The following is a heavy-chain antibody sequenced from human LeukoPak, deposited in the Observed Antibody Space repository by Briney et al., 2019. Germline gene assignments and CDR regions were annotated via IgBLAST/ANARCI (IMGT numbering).Heavy chain of an antibody. CDR3: ARDLTGSGSYYDAFDI. Sequence: PGGSLRLSCAASGFTFSSYSMNWVRQAPGKGLEWVSSISSSSSYIYYADSVKGRFTISRDNAKNSLYLQMNSLRAEDTAAYYCARDLTGSGSYYDAFDIWGQGTMVTVSS. V-gene: IGHV3-21*01. J-gene: IGHJ3*02. CDR1: GFTFSSYS. D-gene: IGHD1-26*01. CDR2: ISSSSSYI.